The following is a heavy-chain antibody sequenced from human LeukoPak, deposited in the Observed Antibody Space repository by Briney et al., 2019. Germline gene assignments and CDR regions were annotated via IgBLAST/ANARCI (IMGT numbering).Heavy chain of an antibody. V-gene: IGHV1-69*13. Sequence: GASVNVSCKASGGTFSSYAISWVRQAPGQGLEWMGGIIPIFGTANYAQKFQGRVTITADESTSTAYMELSSLRSEDTAVYYCARGNLGYYFDYWGQGTLVTVSS. CDR1: GGTFSSYA. CDR3: ARGNLGYYFDY. D-gene: IGHD1-14*01. CDR2: IIPIFGTA. J-gene: IGHJ4*02.